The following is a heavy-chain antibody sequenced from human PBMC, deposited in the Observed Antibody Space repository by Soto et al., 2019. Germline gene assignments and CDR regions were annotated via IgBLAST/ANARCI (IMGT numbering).Heavy chain of an antibody. V-gene: IGHV3-9*01. J-gene: IGHJ6*02. D-gene: IGHD5-18*01. CDR2: ISWNSGSI. CDR1: GFTFDDYA. Sequence: EVQLVESGGGLVQPGRSLRLSCAASGFTFDDYAMHWVRQAPGKGLEWVSGISWNSGSIGYADSVKGRFTISRDNAKNSLYLQMNSLRAEDTALYYCVKEGKDTAMAPPFYYYYYGMDVWGQGTTVTVSS. CDR3: VKEGKDTAMAPPFYYYYYGMDV.